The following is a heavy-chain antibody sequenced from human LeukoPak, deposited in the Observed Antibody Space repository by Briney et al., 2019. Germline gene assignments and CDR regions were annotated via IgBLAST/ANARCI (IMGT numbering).Heavy chain of an antibody. V-gene: IGHV3-74*01. Sequence: GGSLRLSCAASGLTFSSHWMHWVRQAPGKGLVWVSRITNDGSSTTYADSVKGRFTISRDNSKNTLYLQMNSLRAEDTAVYYCARDELGDSSGWYLVGYYYYYGMDVWGQGTTVTVSS. CDR1: GLTFSSHW. J-gene: IGHJ6*02. CDR3: ARDELGDSSGWYLVGYYYYYGMDV. CDR2: ITNDGSST. D-gene: IGHD6-19*01.